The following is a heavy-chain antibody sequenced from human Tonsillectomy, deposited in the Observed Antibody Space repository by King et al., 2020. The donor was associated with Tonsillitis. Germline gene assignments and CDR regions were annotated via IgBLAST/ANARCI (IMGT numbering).Heavy chain of an antibody. D-gene: IGHD3-10*01. CDR2: ISGSGGST. CDR1: GFTFSSYA. CDR3: AKDVRVGGYYGSGSYADY. J-gene: IGHJ4*02. Sequence: QLVQSGGGLVQPGGSLRLSCAASGFTFSSYAMSWVRQAPGKGLEWVSAISGSGGSTYYADSVKGRFTISRDNSKNTLYLQMNSLRAEDTAVYYCAKDVRVGGYYGSGSYADYWGQGTLVTVSS. V-gene: IGHV3-23*04.